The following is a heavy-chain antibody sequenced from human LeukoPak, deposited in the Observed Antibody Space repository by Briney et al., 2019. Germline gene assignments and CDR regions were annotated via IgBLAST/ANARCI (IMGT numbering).Heavy chain of an antibody. CDR3: ARDRLQLQS. J-gene: IGHJ5*02. D-gene: IGHD1-1*01. CDR1: GGSINSHH. Sequence: SETLSLTCTVSGGSINSHHWSWIRQPPGKGLEWIGYISNTETTKYNPSLTSRVFISVDTSKKQISLNLTSVTAADTAVYYCARDRLQLQSWGQGTLVTVSS. V-gene: IGHV4-59*11. CDR2: ISNTETT.